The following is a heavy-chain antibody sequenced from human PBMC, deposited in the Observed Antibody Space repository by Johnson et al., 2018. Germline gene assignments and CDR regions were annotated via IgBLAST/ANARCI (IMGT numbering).Heavy chain of an antibody. CDR1: GFTLNTYW. Sequence: VQLVQSGGALVQPGGSLRLSCAASGFTLNTYWMHWVRQAPGKGLVWVSRIKSDGSEATYADSVKGRFTISRDNVKNTLSLEMNSLRDEDTASYYCARASDASDMDVWGQGTTVTVSS. CDR3: ARASDASDMDV. V-gene: IGHV3-74*02. CDR2: IKSDGSEA. J-gene: IGHJ6*02.